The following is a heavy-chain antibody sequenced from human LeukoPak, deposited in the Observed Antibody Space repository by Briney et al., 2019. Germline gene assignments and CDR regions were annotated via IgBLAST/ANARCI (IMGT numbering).Heavy chain of an antibody. J-gene: IGHJ3*02. CDR3: ARRAQDDFWSGYRQPFDI. CDR2: IYYSGST. V-gene: IGHV4-39*01. D-gene: IGHD3-3*01. Sequence: PSETLSLTCTVSGGSISSSSYYWGWGRQPPGRGLEWVGSIYYSGSTYYNASLKSRVTISVDTYKKQFSLKKSYVHAAGRAVYYCARRAQDDFWSGYRQPFDIWGQGTMVTVSS. CDR1: GGSISSSSYY.